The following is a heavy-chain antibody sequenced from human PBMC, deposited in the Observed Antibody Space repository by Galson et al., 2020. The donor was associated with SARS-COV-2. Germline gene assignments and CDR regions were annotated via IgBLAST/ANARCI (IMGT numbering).Heavy chain of an antibody. CDR2: INPQSGDK. J-gene: IGHJ6*02. D-gene: IGHD3-10*01. Sequence: ASVKVSCKPSGYPFIDYYIPWVRHAPGQVPEWIGLINPQSGDKPYAAKFQAWVTLTRDTSLETAYLELTRLPSDDTAVYYCARSRITSPEGAMISHGMDVWGQGTTV. CDR1: GYPFIDYY. V-gene: IGHV1-2*04. CDR3: ARSRITSPEGAMISHGMDV.